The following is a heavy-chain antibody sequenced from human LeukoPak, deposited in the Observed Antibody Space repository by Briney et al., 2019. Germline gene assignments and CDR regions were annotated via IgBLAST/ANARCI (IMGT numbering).Heavy chain of an antibody. CDR2: IYSGGST. V-gene: IGHV3-66*01. CDR3: AREGPRYYDSSGYPPDAFDI. J-gene: IGHJ3*02. CDR1: GFTLSSNY. D-gene: IGHD3-22*01. Sequence: GRSLRLSCAASGFTLSSNYMSWVRQAPGEGLEWVSVIYSGGSTYYADSVKGRFTISRDNSKNTLYLQMNSLRAEDTAVYYCAREGPRYYDSSGYPPDAFDIWGQGTMVTVSS.